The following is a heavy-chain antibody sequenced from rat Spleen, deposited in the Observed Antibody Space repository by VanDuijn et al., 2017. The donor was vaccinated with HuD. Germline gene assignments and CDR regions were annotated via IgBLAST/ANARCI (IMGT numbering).Heavy chain of an antibody. CDR2: ISTGGGNT. CDR1: GFTFSNYD. V-gene: IGHV5S23*01. J-gene: IGHJ3*01. Sequence: EVQLVESDGSLVQPGRSLKLSCAASGFTFSNYDMVWVRQTPTKGLEWVASISTGGGNTYYRDSVKGRFTSSRHNAKSTLSLQMDSLRSEDTATYYCVRQWGFAYWGQGTLVTVSS. CDR3: VRQWGFAY.